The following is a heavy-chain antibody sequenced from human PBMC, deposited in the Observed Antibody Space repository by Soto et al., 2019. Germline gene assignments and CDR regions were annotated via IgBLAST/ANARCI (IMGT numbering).Heavy chain of an antibody. J-gene: IGHJ4*02. D-gene: IGHD2-21*02. Sequence: PGGSLRLSCAASGFTFSSYAMHRVRQAPGKGLEWVAVISYDGSNKYYADSVKGRFTISRGNSKNTLYLQMNSLRAEDTAVYYCARDKAKHIVVVTALYADYWGQGTLVTVSS. CDR3: ARDKAKHIVVVTALYADY. CDR1: GFTFSSYA. V-gene: IGHV3-30-3*01. CDR2: ISYDGSNK.